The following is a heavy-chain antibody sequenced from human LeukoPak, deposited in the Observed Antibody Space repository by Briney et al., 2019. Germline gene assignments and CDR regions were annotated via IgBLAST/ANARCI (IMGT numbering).Heavy chain of an antibody. CDR3: AKDGNDYGDYGSDY. Sequence: GGSLRLSCAASGFTVRTYAMSWVRQAPGKGLEWVSTIRGSGAGTSYADSVKGRFTISRDNSKNTVYLHMTSLRAEDTAVYYCAKDGNDYGDYGSDYWGQGTLVTVSS. CDR2: IRGSGAGT. D-gene: IGHD4-17*01. CDR1: GFTVRTYA. V-gene: IGHV3-23*01. J-gene: IGHJ4*02.